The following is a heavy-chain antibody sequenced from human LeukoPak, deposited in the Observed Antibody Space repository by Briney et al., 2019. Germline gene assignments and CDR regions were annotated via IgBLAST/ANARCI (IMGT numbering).Heavy chain of an antibody. D-gene: IGHD6-13*01. CDR1: GFTFSSYE. J-gene: IGHJ4*02. V-gene: IGHV3-48*03. CDR2: ISSSGSTI. Sequence: PGGSLRLSCAASGFTFSSYEMNWVRQAPGKGLEWVSYISSSGSTIYYADSVKGRFTISRDNAKNSLYLQMNSLRAEDTAVYYCASAAPYLPFDYWGQGTLVTVSS. CDR3: ASAAPYLPFDY.